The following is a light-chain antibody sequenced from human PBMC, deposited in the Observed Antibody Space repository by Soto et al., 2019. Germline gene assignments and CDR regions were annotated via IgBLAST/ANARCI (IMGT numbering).Light chain of an antibody. J-gene: IGLJ1*01. Sequence: QAALPHPASAPESPGHSVTISCTRTSSDVGAYNFVSWHQQHPGKAPKLMIYNVYDRPSGISYRFSGSKSGNTASLTSSGFQGEDEADYYCSSYTSSSPYFFGTGTKV. CDR1: SSDVGAYNF. CDR3: SSYTSSSPYF. CDR2: NVY. V-gene: IGLV2-14*03.